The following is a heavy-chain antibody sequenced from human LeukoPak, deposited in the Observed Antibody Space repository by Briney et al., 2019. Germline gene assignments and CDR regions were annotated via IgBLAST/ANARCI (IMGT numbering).Heavy chain of an antibody. Sequence: GGGLRLSCAASGFTFSSYAMSWVRQAPGKGLEWVSAIIGRGGSTYCADSVKGRLNISRDNSKNTLYLQMNSLRAEDTAVYYCAKGKTYYYDSSGYSHPLDYWGQGTLVTVSS. V-gene: IGHV3-23*01. CDR1: GFTFSSYA. D-gene: IGHD3-22*01. J-gene: IGHJ4*02. CDR2: IIGRGGST. CDR3: AKGKTYYYDSSGYSHPLDY.